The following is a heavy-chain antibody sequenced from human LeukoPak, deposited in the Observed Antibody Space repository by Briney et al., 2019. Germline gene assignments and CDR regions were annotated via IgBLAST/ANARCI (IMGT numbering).Heavy chain of an antibody. CDR2: MYHSGST. Sequence: PSETLSLTCAVSGYSLSSGYYWGWIRQPPGKGLEWIGNMYHSGSTHYNPSLKSRVTMSVDTSKNQFSLKLSSVTAADTAVYYCARGLYYMDVWGKGTTVTVSS. V-gene: IGHV4-38-2*01. CDR3: ARGLYYMDV. CDR1: GYSLSSGYY. D-gene: IGHD3-16*01. J-gene: IGHJ6*03.